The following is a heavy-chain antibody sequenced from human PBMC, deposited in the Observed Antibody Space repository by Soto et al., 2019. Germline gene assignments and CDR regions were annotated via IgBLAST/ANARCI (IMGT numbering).Heavy chain of an antibody. CDR1: GGSISSYY. J-gene: IGHJ6*02. V-gene: IGHV4-59*01. CDR2: IYYSGST. Sequence: PSETLSLTCTVSGGSISSYYWSWIRQPTGKGLEWIGYIYYSGSTNYNPSLKSRVTISVDTSKNQFSLKLSSVTAADTAVYYCATGIGYSSSWYRHSYYYCMDVWGQGTTVTVSS. CDR3: ATGIGYSSSWYRHSYYYCMDV. D-gene: IGHD6-13*01.